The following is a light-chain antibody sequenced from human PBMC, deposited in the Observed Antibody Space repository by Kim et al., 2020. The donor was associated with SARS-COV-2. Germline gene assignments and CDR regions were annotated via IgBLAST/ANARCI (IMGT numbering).Light chain of an antibody. V-gene: IGLV3-1*01. J-gene: IGLJ1*01. CDR2: QES. Sequence: VSPGKTGSITCSGDERGDIYACWHQPRPGPAALLVIYQESKRASGIPLRCSGSSSGDTATLTIRGTEEMDEADYSSQAWDISAAVFGTGTKVTVL. CDR1: ERGDIY. CDR3: QAWDISAAV.